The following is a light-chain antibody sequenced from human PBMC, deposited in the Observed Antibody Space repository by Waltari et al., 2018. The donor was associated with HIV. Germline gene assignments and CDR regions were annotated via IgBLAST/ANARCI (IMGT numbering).Light chain of an antibody. V-gene: IGLV2-14*01. CDR3: SSYTSSSTLV. Sequence: QSALTQPASVSGSPGQSITISCTGTSSDVGGYHYVSWYQQHPGKAPKLMIYEVSNRPSGVSNRFSGSKSGNTASLTISGLQAEDVADYYCSSYTSSSTLVFGTGTKVTVL. CDR2: EVS. CDR1: SSDVGGYHY. J-gene: IGLJ1*01.